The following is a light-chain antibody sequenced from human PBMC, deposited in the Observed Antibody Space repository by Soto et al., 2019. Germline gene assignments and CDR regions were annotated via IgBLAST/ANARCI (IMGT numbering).Light chain of an antibody. CDR3: SSKTTSSSLGV. CDR2: DVN. CDR1: TSDIGSYNY. J-gene: IGLJ3*02. Sequence: QSALTQPASVSGSPGQSITISCTGTTSDIGSYNYVAWYQQHPGKAPKLMIFDVNRRPSGISSRFSGSKSGNTASLTISGLQAEDEADYYCSSKTTSSSLGVLGGGTKLTVL. V-gene: IGLV2-14*01.